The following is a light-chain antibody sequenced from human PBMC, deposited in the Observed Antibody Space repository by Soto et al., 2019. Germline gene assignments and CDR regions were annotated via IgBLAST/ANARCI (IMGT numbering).Light chain of an antibody. CDR2: GVS. CDR3: QQYHDWPLT. CDR1: QSRTSH. V-gene: IGKV3-15*01. J-gene: IGKJ4*01. Sequence: EIVMTQSPATLSVSPGERVTLSCRASQSRTSHLAWYQQKPGQAPGLLIYGVSTRATVVPTRFSGSASGTEFPLTISSLLSEDFAVYYCQQYHDWPLTFGGGTKVEIK.